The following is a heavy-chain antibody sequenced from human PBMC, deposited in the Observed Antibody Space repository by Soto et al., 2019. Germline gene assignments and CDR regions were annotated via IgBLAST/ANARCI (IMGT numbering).Heavy chain of an antibody. CDR3: ARYPDYYYYYMDV. V-gene: IGHV5-51*01. CDR1: GYSFTSYW. Sequence: GESLKISCKGSGYSFTSYWIGWVRQMPGKGLEWMGIIYPGDSDTRYSPSFQGQVTISADKSISTAYLQWSSLKGSDTAMYYCARYPDYYYYYMDVWGKGTTVTVSS. J-gene: IGHJ6*03. CDR2: IYPGDSDT.